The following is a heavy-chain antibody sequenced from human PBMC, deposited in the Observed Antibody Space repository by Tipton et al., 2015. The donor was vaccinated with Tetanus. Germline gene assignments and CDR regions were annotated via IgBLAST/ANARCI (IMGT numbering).Heavy chain of an antibody. CDR2: IYTGGSA. CDR1: GVTVSGNY. J-gene: IGHJ5*01. D-gene: IGHD1-26*01. CDR3: AKVRGTLRYSFDS. Sequence: SLRLSCAASGVTVSGNYMSWVRQAPGKGLEWVSVIYTGGSADYTDSVKGRFTISRDNSNNSLSLQMNSLRIDDTAVYYCAKVRGTLRYSFDSWGQGTLVTVSS. V-gene: IGHV3-53*01.